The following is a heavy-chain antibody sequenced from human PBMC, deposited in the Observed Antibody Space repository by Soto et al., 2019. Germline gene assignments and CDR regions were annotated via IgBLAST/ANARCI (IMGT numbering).Heavy chain of an antibody. CDR1: GGSISSGDYY. J-gene: IGHJ4*02. V-gene: IGHV4-30-4*01. Sequence: PSETLSLTCTVSGGSISSGDYYWSWIRQPPGKGLEWIGYIYYSGSTYYNPSLKSRVTISVDTSKNQFSLKLSSVTAADTAVYYCAREEIAVAGTDYWGQGTLVTVSS. D-gene: IGHD6-19*01. CDR3: AREEIAVAGTDY. CDR2: IYYSGST.